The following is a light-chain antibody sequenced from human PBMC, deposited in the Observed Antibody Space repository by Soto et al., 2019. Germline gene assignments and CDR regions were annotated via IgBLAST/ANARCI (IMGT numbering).Light chain of an antibody. CDR1: QSVSSSD. CDR3: QQYGSSLLT. Sequence: EIVLTQSPGTLSLSPGQRATLSCRASQSVSSSDLAWYQQKPGQAPRLLIYGASSRATGIPDRFSGSGSGTDFTLTISSLEPEEFVVYYCQQYGSSLLTFGGGTKVEIK. J-gene: IGKJ4*01. V-gene: IGKV3-20*01. CDR2: GAS.